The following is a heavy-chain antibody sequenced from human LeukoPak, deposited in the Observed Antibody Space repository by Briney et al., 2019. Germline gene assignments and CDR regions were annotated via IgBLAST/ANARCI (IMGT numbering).Heavy chain of an antibody. CDR1: GFTFRDYT. V-gene: IGHV3-21*01. CDR2: ISKSGTYI. Sequence: PGGSLRLSCAASGFTFRDYTMNWVRQAPGKGLKWVSAISKSGTYIKYADSVKGRFTVSRDNAKNSLFLQMNSLRVEDTALYFCTREVLIVVEPASNTIDFWGQGTRVTVSS. J-gene: IGHJ4*02. D-gene: IGHD2-2*01. CDR3: TREVLIVVEPASNTIDF.